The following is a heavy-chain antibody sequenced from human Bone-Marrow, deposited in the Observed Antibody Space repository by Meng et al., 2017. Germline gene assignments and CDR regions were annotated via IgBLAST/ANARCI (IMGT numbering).Heavy chain of an antibody. J-gene: IGHJ4*02. CDR2: IERNSDGGTI. CDR3: ATGAAAADH. CDR1: GLSFTDAW. Sequence: GGSLRLSCVASGLSFTDAWMSWVRQAPGKGLEWVGRIERNSDGGTIDYAAPVKGRFSISRDDSKNTLYLQMDSLITEGTAVYFCATGAAAADHWGQGTLVTVSS. D-gene: IGHD6-13*01. V-gene: IGHV3-15*04.